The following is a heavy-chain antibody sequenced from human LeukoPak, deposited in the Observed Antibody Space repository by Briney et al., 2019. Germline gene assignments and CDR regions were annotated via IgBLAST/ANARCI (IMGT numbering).Heavy chain of an antibody. Sequence: SSETLSLTCAVYGGSFSGYYWSWIRQPPGKGLEWIGEINHSGSTNYNPSLKSRVTISVDTSKNQFSLKLSSVTAADTAVYYCARERYSSSSFSYFDPWGQGTLVTVSS. CDR3: ARERYSSSSFSYFDP. V-gene: IGHV4-34*01. CDR1: GGSFSGYY. J-gene: IGHJ5*02. CDR2: INHSGST. D-gene: IGHD6-6*01.